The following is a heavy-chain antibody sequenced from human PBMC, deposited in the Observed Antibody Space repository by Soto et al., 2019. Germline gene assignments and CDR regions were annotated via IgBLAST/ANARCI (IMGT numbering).Heavy chain of an antibody. CDR3: AIDRVGIGWEVTGYYYYGMDV. CDR2: INSNSGGT. D-gene: IGHD1-26*01. Sequence: GASVKVSCKASGYTFTGYYMHWVRQAPGQGLEWKGWINSNSGGTNYAQKFQGWVTMTRDTSISTAYMELSRLRSDDTAVYYCAIDRVGIGWEVTGYYYYGMDVWGQGTTVTVSS. V-gene: IGHV1-2*04. CDR1: GYTFTGYY. J-gene: IGHJ6*02.